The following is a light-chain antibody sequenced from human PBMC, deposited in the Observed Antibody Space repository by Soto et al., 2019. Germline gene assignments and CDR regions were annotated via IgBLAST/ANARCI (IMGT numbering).Light chain of an antibody. CDR1: QSISSW. J-gene: IGKJ1*01. CDR3: QQYNSYWT. V-gene: IGKV1-5*01. CDR2: DAS. Sequence: DIQMTQSPSTLSASVGDRVTITCRASQSISSWLAWYQQKPGKAPNLLIYDASSLESGVPSRCIGSGSGTDFTLTISSLQPDDFATYYCQQYNSYWTFGQGTKVEIK.